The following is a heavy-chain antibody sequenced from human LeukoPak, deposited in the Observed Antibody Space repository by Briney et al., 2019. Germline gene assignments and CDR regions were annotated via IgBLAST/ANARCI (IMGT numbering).Heavy chain of an antibody. CDR3: ARARKDRVGATSFDY. CDR1: GFTFSSYS. D-gene: IGHD1-26*01. V-gene: IGHV3-21*01. J-gene: IGHJ4*02. CDR2: ISSSSSYI. Sequence: GGSLRLSCAASGFTFSSYSMNWVRQAPGEGLEWVSSISSSSSYIYYADSVKGRFTISRDNAKNSLYLQMNSLRAEDTAVYYCARARKDRVGATSFDYWGQGTLVTVSS.